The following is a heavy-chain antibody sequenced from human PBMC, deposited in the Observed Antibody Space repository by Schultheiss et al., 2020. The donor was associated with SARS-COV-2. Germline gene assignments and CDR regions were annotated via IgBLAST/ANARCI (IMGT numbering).Heavy chain of an antibody. D-gene: IGHD6-19*01. CDR2: ISYDGSNK. J-gene: IGHJ4*02. CDR3: AKSGIAVAGTVDY. CDR1: GFTFSSYG. Sequence: GGSLRLSCAASGFTFSSYGMHWVRQAPGKGLEWVAVISYDGSNKYYADSVKGRFTISRDNSKNTLYLQMNSLRAEDTAVYYCAKSGIAVAGTVDYWGQGTLVTVSS. V-gene: IGHV3-30*18.